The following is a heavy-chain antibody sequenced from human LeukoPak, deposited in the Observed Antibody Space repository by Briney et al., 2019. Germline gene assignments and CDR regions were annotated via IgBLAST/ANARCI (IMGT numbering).Heavy chain of an antibody. Sequence: GGSLRLSCAASGFTFSSYDMHWVRQATGKGLEWVSAIGTAGDTYYPGPVKGRFTISRENAKNSLYLQMNSLRAGDTAVYYCARVRISVAVAAPYWYFDLWGRGTLVTVSS. CDR1: GFTFSSYD. J-gene: IGHJ2*01. D-gene: IGHD2-15*01. CDR2: IGTAGDT. V-gene: IGHV3-13*01. CDR3: ARVRISVAVAAPYWYFDL.